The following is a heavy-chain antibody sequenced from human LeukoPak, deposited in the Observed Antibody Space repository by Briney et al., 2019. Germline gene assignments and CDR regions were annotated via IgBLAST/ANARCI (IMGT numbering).Heavy chain of an antibody. V-gene: IGHV3-30*03. CDR2: ISYDGSNK. J-gene: IGHJ4*02. CDR1: GFTFPDYA. Sequence: GGSLRLSCVASGFTFPDYAMHWVRQAPGKGLEWVAVISYDGSNKYYADSVKGRFTISRDNSKNTLYLQMNSLRAEDTAVYYCARGYFDYWGQGTLVTVSS. CDR3: ARGYFDY.